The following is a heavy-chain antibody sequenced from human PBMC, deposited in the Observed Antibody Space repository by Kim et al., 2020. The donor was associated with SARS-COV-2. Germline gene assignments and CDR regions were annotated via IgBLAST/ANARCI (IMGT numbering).Heavy chain of an antibody. CDR1: GGTFSSYA. Sequence: SVKVSCKASGGTFSSYAISWVRQAPGQGLEWMGGIIPIFGTANYAQKFQGRVTITADKSTSTAYMELSSLRSEDTAVYYCAREELWFGEPAGYFDYWGQGTLVTVSS. J-gene: IGHJ4*02. CDR3: AREELWFGEPAGYFDY. CDR2: IIPIFGTA. V-gene: IGHV1-69*06. D-gene: IGHD3-10*01.